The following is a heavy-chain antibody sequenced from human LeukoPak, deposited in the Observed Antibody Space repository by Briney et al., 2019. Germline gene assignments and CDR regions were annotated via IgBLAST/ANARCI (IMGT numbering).Heavy chain of an antibody. V-gene: IGHV3-23*01. CDR1: GVTFSSYA. CDR3: AKGWPGCDDGTCYSHYLDY. J-gene: IGHJ4*02. CDR2: IVAGGGRYT. D-gene: IGHD2-15*01. Sequence: GASLRLSCAASGVTFSSYAMSWVRQAPGKGLEWVSDIVAGGGRYTYYAYSVKGRFTISRDNSKNTLYLRMDTLSTEGTAVYYCAKGWPGCDDGTCYSHYLDYWGEGALLTV.